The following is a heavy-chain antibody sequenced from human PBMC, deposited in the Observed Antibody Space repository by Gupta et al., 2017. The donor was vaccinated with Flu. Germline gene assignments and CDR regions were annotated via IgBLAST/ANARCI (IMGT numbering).Heavy chain of an antibody. D-gene: IGHD4-17*01. J-gene: IGHJ4*02. V-gene: IGHV3-74*03. CDR3: ATVTSGC. CDR1: SY. CDR2: INPDGSST. Sequence: SYLQWVRQAPGKGLVWVSRINPDGSSTTYAESVKGRFTISRDNAKNTLYLQMNSLGDDDTAVYYCATVTSGCWGQGTLATVSS.